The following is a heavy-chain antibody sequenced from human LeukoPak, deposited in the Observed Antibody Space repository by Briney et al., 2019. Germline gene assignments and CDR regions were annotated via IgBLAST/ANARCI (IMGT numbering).Heavy chain of an antibody. V-gene: IGHV1-18*01. D-gene: IGHD2-2*01. Sequence: ASVKVSCKASGYTFTNYGISWVRQAPGQGLEWMGWISAYNANTNYAQKLQGRVTMTTDTSTSTAYMELRSLRSDDTAVYYCARDRVGYCSSTSCPLDYWGQGTLVTVSS. CDR1: GYTFTNYG. CDR2: ISAYNANT. J-gene: IGHJ4*02. CDR3: ARDRVGYCSSTSCPLDY.